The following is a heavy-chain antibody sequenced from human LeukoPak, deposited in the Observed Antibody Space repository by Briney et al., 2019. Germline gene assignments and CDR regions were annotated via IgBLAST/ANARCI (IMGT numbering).Heavy chain of an antibody. D-gene: IGHD3-22*01. CDR3: AKGGSSAYYYARGFDY. V-gene: IGHV3-23*01. Sequence: GGSLRLSCAASGFTFSSYAMSWVRQAPGKGLEWVSAISGSGGSPYYADSVKGRFTISRDNSKNTLYLQVNSLRAEDTAVYYCAKGGSSAYYYARGFDYWGQGTLVTVPS. CDR1: GFTFSSYA. CDR2: ISGSGGSP. J-gene: IGHJ4*02.